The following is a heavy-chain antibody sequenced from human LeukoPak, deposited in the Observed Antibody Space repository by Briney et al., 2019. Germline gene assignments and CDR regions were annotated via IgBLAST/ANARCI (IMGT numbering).Heavy chain of an antibody. D-gene: IGHD4-23*01. CDR1: GFTFSSYA. CDR2: ISYDGSNK. V-gene: IGHV3-30-3*01. CDR3: ARALTTVVTGGFDY. J-gene: IGHJ4*02. Sequence: GGSVRLSCAASGFTFSSYAMHWVRQAPGKGLEWVAVISYDGSNKYYADSVKGRFTISRDNSKNTLYLQMNSLRAEDTAVYYCARALTTVVTGGFDYWGQGTLVTVSS.